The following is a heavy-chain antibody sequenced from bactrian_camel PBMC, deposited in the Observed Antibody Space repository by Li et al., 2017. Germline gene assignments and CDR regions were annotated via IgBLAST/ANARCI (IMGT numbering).Heavy chain of an antibody. D-gene: IGHD1*01. V-gene: IGHV3S40*01. J-gene: IGHJ4*01. Sequence: QLVESGGVLVQPGGSLRLSCAASGYTYSTKCMGWFRQAPGKGREDVAVIYNERGDTYYADSVKGRFTISQDSAKTTVDLQMNNLKPEDAAAYFCAADGDTSYSCSYGQGTQVTVS. CDR2: IYNERGDT. CDR1: GYTYSTKC.